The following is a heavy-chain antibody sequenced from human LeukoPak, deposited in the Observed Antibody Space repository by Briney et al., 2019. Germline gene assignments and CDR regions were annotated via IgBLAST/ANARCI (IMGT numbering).Heavy chain of an antibody. V-gene: IGHV4-39*02. D-gene: IGHD2-2*01. Sequence: SETLSLTCTVSGGSISSNNYYWGWIRQPPGKGLEWIGSIYYSGSTYYNPSLKSRVTISVDTSQSHFSLKLSSVTAADTAVYYCAREWYQLPMDVWGKGTTVTISS. CDR3: AREWYQLPMDV. CDR1: GGSISSNNYY. CDR2: IYYSGST. J-gene: IGHJ6*04.